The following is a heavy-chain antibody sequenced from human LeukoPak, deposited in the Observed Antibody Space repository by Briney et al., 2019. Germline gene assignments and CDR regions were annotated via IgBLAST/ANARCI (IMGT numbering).Heavy chain of an antibody. V-gene: IGHV1-69*06. J-gene: IGHJ4*02. CDR1: GGTFSSYA. D-gene: IGHD2-2*01. CDR2: IIPIFGTA. CDR3: ARLRYCSSTSCYAGMRGYFDY. Sequence: SVKVSCKASGGTFSSYAISWVRQAPGQGLEWMGGIIPIFGTANYAQKFQGRVTITADKSTSTAYMELSSLRSEDTAVHYCARLRYCSSTSCYAGMRGYFDYWGQGTLVTVSS.